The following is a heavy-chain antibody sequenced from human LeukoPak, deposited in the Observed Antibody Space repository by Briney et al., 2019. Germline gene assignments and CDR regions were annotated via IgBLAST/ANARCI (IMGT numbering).Heavy chain of an antibody. J-gene: IGHJ5*02. D-gene: IGHD4-17*01. CDR2: IKSKTDGETT. CDR3: TTGGNTVT. Sequence: GGSLRLSCAAFGFTFSNVWMTWVRQAPGKGLEWVGRIKSKTDGETTDYTAPVKGRFSISRDDSKNTLYLQMNGLKIEDTAVYYCTTGGNTVTWGQGTLVTVSS. V-gene: IGHV3-15*01. CDR1: GFTFSNVW.